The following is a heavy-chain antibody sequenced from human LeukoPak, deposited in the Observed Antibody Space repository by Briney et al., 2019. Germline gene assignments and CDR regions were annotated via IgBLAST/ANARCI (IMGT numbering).Heavy chain of an antibody. J-gene: IGHJ4*02. CDR1: GFTFSSYG. CDR3: AKAPRGYYDSSGYGHLDY. Sequence: AGGSLRLSCAASGFTFSSYGMHWVRQAPGKGLEWVAVIWYDGSEKYYADSVKGRFTISRDNSKNTLYLEMNRLRAEDTAVYYCAKAPRGYYDSSGYGHLDYWGQGTLVTVSS. D-gene: IGHD3-22*01. V-gene: IGHV3-33*06. CDR2: IWYDGSEK.